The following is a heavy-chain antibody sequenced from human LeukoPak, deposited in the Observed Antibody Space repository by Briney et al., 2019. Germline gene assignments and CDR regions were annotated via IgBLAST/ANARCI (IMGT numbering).Heavy chain of an antibody. Sequence: GGSLRLSCAASGFTFDDYGMSWVRQAPGTGLEWVSGINWNGGSTGYADSVKGRSTISRDNAKNSLYLQMNSLRAEDTALHYCARDRKEQQLVHFDYWGQGTLVSVSS. CDR2: INWNGGST. V-gene: IGHV3-20*04. J-gene: IGHJ4*02. CDR3: ARDRKEQQLVHFDY. D-gene: IGHD6-13*01. CDR1: GFTFDDYG.